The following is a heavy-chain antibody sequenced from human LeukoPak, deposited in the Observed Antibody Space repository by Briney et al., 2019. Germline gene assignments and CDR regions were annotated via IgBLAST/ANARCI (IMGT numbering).Heavy chain of an antibody. CDR3: ASAPELTDAFDI. V-gene: IGHV4-34*01. CDR1: GGSFSGYY. J-gene: IGHJ3*02. CDR2: INHSGST. D-gene: IGHD3-9*01. Sequence: SETLSLTCAVYGGSFSGYYWSWIRQPPGKGLEWIGEINHSGSTNYNPSLKSRVTISVDTSKNQFSLKLSSVTAADTAVYYCASAPELTDAFDIWGQGTMVTVSS.